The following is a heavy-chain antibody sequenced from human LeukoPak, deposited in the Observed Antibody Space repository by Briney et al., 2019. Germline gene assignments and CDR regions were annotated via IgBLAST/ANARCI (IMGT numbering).Heavy chain of an antibody. CDR1: GFPFSSYA. CDR2: ISYDGSNK. D-gene: IGHD3-10*01. J-gene: IGHJ4*02. CDR3: ARDGRFGEFIKPAFDY. Sequence: PGGSLRHSCAASGFPFSSYAMHWVRPAPGKGLGWVAVISYDGSNKYYADSVKGRFTISRDNSKNTLYLQMNSLRAEDTAVYYCARDGRFGEFIKPAFDYWGQGTLVTVSS. V-gene: IGHV3-30-3*01.